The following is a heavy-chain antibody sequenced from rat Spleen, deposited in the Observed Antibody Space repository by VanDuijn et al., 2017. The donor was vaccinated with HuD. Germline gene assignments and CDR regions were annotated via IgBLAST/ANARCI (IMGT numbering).Heavy chain of an antibody. J-gene: IGHJ2*01. CDR2: IWSHGAT. D-gene: IGHD1-12*02. CDR1: GFSLTSYS. CDR3: AREGYYDGTYYPFDY. Sequence: QVQLKESGPGLVQPSETLSLTCTVSGFSLTSYSISWVRQPSGKGPEWMGVIWSHGATYYNSALKSRLSISRDTSKNQVSLKMNSRQTEDTATYYWAREGYYDGTYYPFDYWGQGVMVTVSS. V-gene: IGHV2-13*01.